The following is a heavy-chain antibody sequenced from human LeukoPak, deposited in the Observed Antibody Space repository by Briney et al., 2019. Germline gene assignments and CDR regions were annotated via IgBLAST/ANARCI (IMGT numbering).Heavy chain of an antibody. V-gene: IGHV3-23*01. D-gene: IGHD2-15*01. Sequence: GGSLRLSCAASGFTFSNYAMTWVRQAPGKGLECVSGISGSGGSTYYADSVKGRFTISRDNSKNTLYLQMNSLRAEDTAIYYCAKGCGGSCYSEFDYWGQGTLVTVSS. J-gene: IGHJ4*02. CDR1: GFTFSNYA. CDR2: ISGSGGST. CDR3: AKGCGGSCYSEFDY.